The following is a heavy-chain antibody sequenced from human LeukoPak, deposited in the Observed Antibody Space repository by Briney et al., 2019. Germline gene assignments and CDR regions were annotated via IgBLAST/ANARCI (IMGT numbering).Heavy chain of an antibody. D-gene: IGHD4-11*01. CDR3: ASHLQYYYYYMDV. CDR1: GGSISSSSYY. J-gene: IGHJ6*03. V-gene: IGHV4-39*01. Sequence: SETLSVTCTVSGGSISSSSYYWGWIRQPPGKGLEWIGSIYYSGSTYYNPSLKSRVTISVDTSKNQFSLKLSSVTAADTAVYYCASHLQYYYYYMDVWGKGTTVTVSS. CDR2: IYYSGST.